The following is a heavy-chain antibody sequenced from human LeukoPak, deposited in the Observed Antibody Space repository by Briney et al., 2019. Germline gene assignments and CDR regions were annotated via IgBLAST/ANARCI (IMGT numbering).Heavy chain of an antibody. J-gene: IGHJ4*02. CDR1: GFTFTDHY. CDR3: APVEGSPFFDY. V-gene: IGHV3-11*04. CDR2: ISSGGDII. Sequence: KSGGSLRLSCAASGFTFTDHYMSWVRQAPGKGLEWVSYISSGGDIIYYADSVKGRFTISRDNSKNTLYLQMNSLRAEDTAVYYCAPVEGSPFFDYWGQGTLVTVSS.